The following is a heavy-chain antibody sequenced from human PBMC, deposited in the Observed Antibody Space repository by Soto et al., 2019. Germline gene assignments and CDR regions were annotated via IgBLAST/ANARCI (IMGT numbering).Heavy chain of an antibody. CDR2: IYYSGST. CDR1: GGSISSGGYY. CDR3: ATGYRAPAAYCGGDCSPFDY. J-gene: IGHJ4*02. D-gene: IGHD2-21*02. V-gene: IGHV4-31*03. Sequence: QVQLQESGPGLVKPSQTLSLTCTVSGGSISSGGYYWSWIRQHPGKGLEWIGYIYYSGSTYYNPSLKSRVTISVDTSKNQFSLKLSSVTAADTAVYYYATGYRAPAAYCGGDCSPFDYWGQGTLVTVSS.